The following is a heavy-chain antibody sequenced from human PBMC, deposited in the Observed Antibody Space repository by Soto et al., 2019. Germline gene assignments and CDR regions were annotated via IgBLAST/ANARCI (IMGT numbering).Heavy chain of an antibody. CDR3: ARGAEEYSSSWPI. J-gene: IGHJ3*02. Sequence: PSETLSLTCTVSGGSISSGDYYWSWIRQPPGKGLEWIGYIYYSGSTYYNPSLKSRVTISVDTSKNQFSLKLSSVTAADTAVYYCARGAEEYSSSWPIWGQGTMVTVSS. V-gene: IGHV4-30-4*01. CDR1: GGSISSGDYY. CDR2: IYYSGST. D-gene: IGHD6-13*01.